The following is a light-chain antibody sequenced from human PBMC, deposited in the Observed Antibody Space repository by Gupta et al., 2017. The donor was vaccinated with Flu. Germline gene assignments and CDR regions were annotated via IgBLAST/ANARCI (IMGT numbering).Light chain of an antibody. Sequence: DRVTITCRASQSSSSYLNWYQQKPGKAPKLLIYAASSLQSGVPSRFSGSGAGTDFTLTISSLQPEDFATYYCQQSYSTPRNTFGQGTKLEIK. CDR1: QSSSSY. J-gene: IGKJ2*01. CDR3: QQSYSTPRNT. V-gene: IGKV1-39*01. CDR2: AAS.